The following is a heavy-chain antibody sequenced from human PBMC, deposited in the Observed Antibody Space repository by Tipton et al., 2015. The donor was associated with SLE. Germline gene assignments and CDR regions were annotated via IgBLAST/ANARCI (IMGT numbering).Heavy chain of an antibody. D-gene: IGHD6-19*01. CDR3: GRWLIRADERSHLDS. CDR2: VNPNSGGT. J-gene: IGHJ4*02. CDR1: GHTFNGYY. Sequence: QLVQSGAEVKTPGASVKVSCKASGHTFNGYYMHWVRQAPGQGLEWMGRVNPNSGGTDYAQKFQGRVTMTWDTSITTAYMELSSLTPEDTGVYYCGRWLIRADERSHLDSWGQGTLVTVSS. V-gene: IGHV1-2*05.